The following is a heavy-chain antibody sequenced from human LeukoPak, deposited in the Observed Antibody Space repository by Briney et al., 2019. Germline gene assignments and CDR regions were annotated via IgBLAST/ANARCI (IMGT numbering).Heavy chain of an antibody. CDR2: IYYSGST. CDR3: ARRQDYYDSSGYVYYFDY. J-gene: IGHJ4*02. CDR1: GGSISSSSYY. V-gene: IGHV4-61*05. D-gene: IGHD3-22*01. Sequence: SETLSLTCTVSGGSISSSSYYWSWIRQPPGKGLEWIGYIYYSGSTNYNPSLKSRVTISVDTSKKQFSLNLSSVTAADMAVYYCARRQDYYDSSGYVYYFDYWGQGTLVTVSS.